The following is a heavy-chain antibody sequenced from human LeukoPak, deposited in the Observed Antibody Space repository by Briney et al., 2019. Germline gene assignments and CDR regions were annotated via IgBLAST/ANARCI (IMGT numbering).Heavy chain of an antibody. Sequence: NPSETLSLTCTVSGGSISNYYWSWIRQPPGKGLEWIGYIYHSGSTNYNPSLESRVTISVDTSKNQFSLKLSSVTAADTAVYYCARATYDTQYGMDVWGQGTTV. CDR1: GGSISNYY. D-gene: IGHD1-1*01. CDR3: ARATYDTQYGMDV. J-gene: IGHJ6*02. V-gene: IGHV4-59*01. CDR2: IYHSGST.